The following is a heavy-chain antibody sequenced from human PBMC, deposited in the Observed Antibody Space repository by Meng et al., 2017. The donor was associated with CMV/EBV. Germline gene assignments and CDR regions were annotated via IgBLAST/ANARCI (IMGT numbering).Heavy chain of an antibody. J-gene: IGHJ6*02. CDR3: ARISYSGYSYYYYYYGMDV. Sequence: SETLSLTCTVSGGSISSSSYYWGWLRQPPGKGLEWIGSIYYSGSTYYNPSLKSRVTISVDTSKNQFSLKLSSVTAADTAVYYCARISYSGYSYYYYYYGMDVWGQGTTVTVSS. D-gene: IGHD5-12*01. CDR1: GGSISSSSYY. CDR2: IYYSGST. V-gene: IGHV4-39*07.